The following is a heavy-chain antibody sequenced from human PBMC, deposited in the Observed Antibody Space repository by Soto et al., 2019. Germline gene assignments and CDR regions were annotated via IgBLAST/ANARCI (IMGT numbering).Heavy chain of an antibody. CDR2: IFSGGYT. CDR1: GFTISSNY. J-gene: IGHJ6*02. CDR3: ARDGGYGDSGLSNSPYHYGVDV. D-gene: IGHD4-17*01. V-gene: IGHV3-53*01. Sequence: EAQLVESGGGLIQPGGSLRLSCAASGFTISSNYMSWVRQAPGKGLEWVSVIFSGGYTFYADSVKGRFTISRDNSNNTLYLQMNSMRAEDTAVYYCARDGGYGDSGLSNSPYHYGVDVWGQGTTVTVSS.